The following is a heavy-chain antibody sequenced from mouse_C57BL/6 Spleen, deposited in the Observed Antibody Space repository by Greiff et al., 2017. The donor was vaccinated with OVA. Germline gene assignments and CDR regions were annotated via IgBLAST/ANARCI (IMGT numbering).Heavy chain of an antibody. Sequence: EVQGVESGGDLVKPGGSLKLSCAASGFTFSSYGMSWVRQTPDKRLEWVATISSGGSYTYYPDSVKGRFTISRDNAKNTLYLQMSSLKSEDTAMYYCARQGYYDPIYYAMDYWGQGTSVTVSS. V-gene: IGHV5-6*01. CDR3: ARQGYYDPIYYAMDY. CDR1: GFTFSSYG. D-gene: IGHD2-3*01. CDR2: ISSGGSYT. J-gene: IGHJ4*01.